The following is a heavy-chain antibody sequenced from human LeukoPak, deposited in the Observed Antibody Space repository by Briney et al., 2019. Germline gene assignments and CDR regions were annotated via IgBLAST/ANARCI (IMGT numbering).Heavy chain of an antibody. J-gene: IGHJ2*01. CDR2: ISGSGDRT. CDR1: GFTFSSYG. CDR3: AKLRRRYNAVTGYDPKYLLHI. D-gene: IGHD3-9*01. V-gene: IGHV3-23*02. Sequence: GGSLRLSCAASGFTFSSYGMSWVRQAPGKGLEWVSSISGSGDRTYYGDSVKGRFSISKDISKNTLYLEMNSLKAEDTAVYYCAKLRRRYNAVTGYDPKYLLHIWGRGTLVTVSS.